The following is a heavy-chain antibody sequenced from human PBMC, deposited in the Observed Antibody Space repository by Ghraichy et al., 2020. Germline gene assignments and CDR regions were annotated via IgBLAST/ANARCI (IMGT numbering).Heavy chain of an antibody. D-gene: IGHD3-22*01. CDR2: IYSTGIT. CDR3: ARQRTRDYDSDNYPLEY. CDR1: GGSIINFY. J-gene: IGHJ4*02. V-gene: IGHV4-59*08. Sequence: SETLSLTCTVSGGSIINFYLSWIRQTPGKGLEWIGNIYSTGITGYNPSLKSRVTISVDTSKNRFSLQLSSVTAADTAVYYCARQRTRDYDSDNYPLEYWGQGTLVTVSS.